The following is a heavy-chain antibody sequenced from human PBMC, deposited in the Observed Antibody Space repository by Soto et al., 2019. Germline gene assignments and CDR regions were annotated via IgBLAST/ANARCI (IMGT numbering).Heavy chain of an antibody. D-gene: IGHD2-21*02. V-gene: IGHV3-74*01. CDR1: GFNISNHW. CDR3: ARESGDWPLNWFDP. CDR2: ITSDGKSK. J-gene: IGHJ5*02. Sequence: PGGSLRLSCAASGFNISNHWMHWVRQRPGEGLVWVSRITSDGKSKAYAESVKGRFAISRDNAKNTLYLQMNGLTAEDTAVYYCARESGDWPLNWFDPWGLGTLVTVSS.